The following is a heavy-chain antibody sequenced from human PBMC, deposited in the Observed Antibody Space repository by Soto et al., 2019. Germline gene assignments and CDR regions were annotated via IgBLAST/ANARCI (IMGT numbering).Heavy chain of an antibody. CDR3: ARDGGVYYDFSYYFDY. V-gene: IGHV3-30-3*01. CDR1: GFTFSSYA. J-gene: IGHJ4*02. CDR2: ISYDGSNK. Sequence: GGSLRLSCAASGFTFSSYAMHWVRQAPGKGLEWVAVISYDGSNKYYADSVKGRFTISRDNSKNTLYLQMNSLRAEDTAVYYCARDGGVYYDFSYYFDYWGQGTLVTVSS. D-gene: IGHD3-3*01.